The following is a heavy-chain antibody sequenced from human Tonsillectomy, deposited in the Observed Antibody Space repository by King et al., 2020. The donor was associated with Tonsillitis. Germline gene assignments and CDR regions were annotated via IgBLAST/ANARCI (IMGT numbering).Heavy chain of an antibody. D-gene: IGHD2-2*01. CDR2: ISSSGSTI. J-gene: IGHJ3*01. CDR3: ARLSTTSSLAFDL. Sequence: VQLVESGGGLVQPGGSLRLSCAASGFTFSSYEMNWVRQAPGKGLEWVSYISSSGSTIYYTDSVKGRFTISRDNAKNSLYLQMNSLRAEDTAVYYCARLSTTSSLAFDLWRQGTMVTVPS. V-gene: IGHV3-48*03. CDR1: GFTFSSYE.